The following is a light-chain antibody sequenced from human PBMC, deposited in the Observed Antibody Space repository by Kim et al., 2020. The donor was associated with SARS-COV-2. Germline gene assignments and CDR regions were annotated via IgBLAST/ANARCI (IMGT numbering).Light chain of an antibody. Sequence: QLVLTQPASVSGSPGQSITISCTGTSSDVGSYNLVSWYQQHPGKAPKLMIYEVSKRPSGVSNRFSGSKSGNTASLTISGLQAEDEADYYCCAYAGSSIVVFGGGTQLTVL. J-gene: IGLJ2*01. CDR2: EVS. CDR3: CAYAGSSIVV. V-gene: IGLV2-23*02. CDR1: SSDVGSYNL.